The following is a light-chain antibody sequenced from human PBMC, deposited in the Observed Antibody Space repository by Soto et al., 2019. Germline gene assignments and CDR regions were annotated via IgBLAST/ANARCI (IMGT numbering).Light chain of an antibody. CDR3: HQNYSSPYT. CDR2: TAS. Sequence: IPMTQSPSSLSASVGDRVTITCRASQRVNTYLDWYQQKPGKAPKLLISTASTLQRGVPSRFSGSGSGTDFTLTTTTLQPGDFATYFCHQNYSSPYTFGQGTKVEIK. V-gene: IGKV1-39*01. CDR1: QRVNTY. J-gene: IGKJ2*01.